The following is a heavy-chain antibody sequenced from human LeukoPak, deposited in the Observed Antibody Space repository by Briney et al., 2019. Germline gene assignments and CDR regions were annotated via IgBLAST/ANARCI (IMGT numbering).Heavy chain of an antibody. Sequence: ASVKVSCKASGYTFTSYDINWVRQATGQGLEWMGWMNPNSGNTGYAQKFQGRVTLTRNTSISTAYMELSSLRSEDTAVYYCARGKDYSTTLFDSWGQGTLVAVSS. V-gene: IGHV1-8*01. D-gene: IGHD2/OR15-2a*01. CDR1: GYTFTSYD. CDR3: ARGKDYSTTLFDS. CDR2: MNPNSGNT. J-gene: IGHJ4*02.